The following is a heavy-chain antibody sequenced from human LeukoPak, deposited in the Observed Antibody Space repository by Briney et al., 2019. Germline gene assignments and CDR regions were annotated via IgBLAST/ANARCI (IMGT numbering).Heavy chain of an antibody. CDR3: ARHRHYDFWSGYTIYDY. D-gene: IGHD3-3*01. V-gene: IGHV4-59*08. Sequence: SETLSLTCTVSGGSISSYYWSWIRQPPGKGLEWIGYIYYSGSTNYNPSLKSRVTISVDTSKNQFSLKLSSVTAADTAVYYCARHRHYDFWSGYTIYDYWGQGTLVTVSS. CDR1: GGSISSYY. CDR2: IYYSGST. J-gene: IGHJ4*02.